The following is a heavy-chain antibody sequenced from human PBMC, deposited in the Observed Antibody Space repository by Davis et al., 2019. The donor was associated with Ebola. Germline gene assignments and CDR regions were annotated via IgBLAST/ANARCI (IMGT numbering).Heavy chain of an antibody. J-gene: IGHJ6*02. CDR1: GGSIRSYY. CDR2: IYYSGST. Sequence: SETLSLTCTVSGGSIRSYYWSWIRQPPGKGLEWIGYIYYSGSTNYNPSLKSRVTISVDTSKNQFSLKLSSVTAADTAVYYCARGLWFGELLYYYYGMGVWGQGTTVTVSS. CDR3: ARGLWFGELLYYYYGMGV. D-gene: IGHD3-10*01. V-gene: IGHV4-59*01.